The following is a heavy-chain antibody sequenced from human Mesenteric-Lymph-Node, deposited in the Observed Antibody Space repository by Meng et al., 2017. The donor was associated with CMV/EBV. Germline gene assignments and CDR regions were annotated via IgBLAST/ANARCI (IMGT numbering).Heavy chain of an antibody. J-gene: IGHJ5*02. V-gene: IGHV1-2*02. D-gene: IGHD6-6*01. CDR3: ARSYSSSSGWFDP. CDR1: GYTFTGYQ. CDR2: INPNSGDT. Sequence: ASVKVSCKASGYTFTGYQLHWVRQAPGQGLEWMGLINPNSGDTNYAQKFQGRVTMTRDTSISTGYMELSRLRSDDTAVYYCARSYSSSSGWFDPWGQGTLVTVSS.